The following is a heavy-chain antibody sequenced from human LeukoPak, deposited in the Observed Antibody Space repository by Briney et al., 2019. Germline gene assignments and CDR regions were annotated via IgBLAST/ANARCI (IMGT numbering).Heavy chain of an antibody. V-gene: IGHV3-30-3*01. CDR3: ARDKRVYSGGMDV. CDR2: ISYDENNK. J-gene: IGHJ6*02. CDR1: GFTFSNYA. Sequence: GGSLRLSCAASGFTFSNYAMYWVRQAPGKGLEWVAVISYDENNKYYTDSVKGRFTISRDNSKNTLYLQMNSLRAEDTAVYYCARDKRVYSGGMDVWGQGTTVTVSS. D-gene: IGHD4-11*01.